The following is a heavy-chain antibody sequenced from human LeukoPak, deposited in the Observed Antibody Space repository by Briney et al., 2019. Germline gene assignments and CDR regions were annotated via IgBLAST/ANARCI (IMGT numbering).Heavy chain of an antibody. CDR2: ISASNGNT. J-gene: IGHJ4*02. D-gene: IGHD4-17*01. CDR1: GYTFTSYG. Sequence: VASVKVSCKPSGYTFTSYGISWVRQAPGQGLEWMGWISASNGNTNYAQKLQGRVTMTTDTSTSTAYMELRSLRSDDTAVYYCASAIDYDFALDYWGQGTLVTVSS. V-gene: IGHV1-18*01. CDR3: ASAIDYDFALDY.